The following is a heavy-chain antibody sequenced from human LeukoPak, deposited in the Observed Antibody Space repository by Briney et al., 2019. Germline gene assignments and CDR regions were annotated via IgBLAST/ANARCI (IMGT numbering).Heavy chain of an antibody. D-gene: IGHD4-11*01. Sequence: ASVKVSRKASGYTFTSYYMHWVRQAPGQGLEWMGIINPSGGSTSYAQKFQGRVTMTRDTSTSTVYMELSSLRSEDTAVYYCARNYDDYSKWAWFDPWGQGTLVTVSS. CDR2: INPSGGST. V-gene: IGHV1-46*01. CDR1: GYTFTSYY. J-gene: IGHJ5*02. CDR3: ARNYDDYSKWAWFDP.